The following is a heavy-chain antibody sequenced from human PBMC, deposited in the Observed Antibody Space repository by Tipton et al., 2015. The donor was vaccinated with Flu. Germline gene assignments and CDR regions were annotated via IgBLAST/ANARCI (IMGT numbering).Heavy chain of an antibody. Sequence: TLSLTCTVSGGSITDGDQYWSWIRQPPGKGLEWIGFIYSSGRSYSSPSLNSRVDISLDAAQSQFSLSLRSVTAADTAVYYCAATTFWTIIWGQGTTVTVSS. CDR3: AATTFWTII. CDR2: IYSSGRS. J-gene: IGHJ6*02. CDR1: GGSITDGDQY. V-gene: IGHV4-30-4*01. D-gene: IGHD2/OR15-2a*01.